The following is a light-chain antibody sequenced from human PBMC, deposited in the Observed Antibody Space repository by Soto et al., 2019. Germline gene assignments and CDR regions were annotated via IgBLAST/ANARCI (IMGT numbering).Light chain of an antibody. CDR2: QAS. Sequence: DIQMTQSPSTLSASVGDRVTITCRASQSINSWLAWYQRKPGKAPKLLIYQASTLESGVPSRFSGSGSGTEFTLTISSLQPDDSASYFCQQYESYSPYTFGQGTKLEIK. V-gene: IGKV1-5*03. CDR3: QQYESYSPYT. CDR1: QSINSW. J-gene: IGKJ2*01.